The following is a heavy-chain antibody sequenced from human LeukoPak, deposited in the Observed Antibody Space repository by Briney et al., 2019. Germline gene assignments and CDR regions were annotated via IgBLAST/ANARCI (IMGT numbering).Heavy chain of an antibody. CDR3: ARDQFDGDAFDI. Sequence: GGSLRLSCAASGFTFSSYAMSWVRQSPSKGLEWVSAISGSGGNTYYADSVKGRFTISRDKSKNTVYLQMNSLRAEDTAVYYCARDQFDGDAFDIWGQGTMVTVSS. D-gene: IGHD5-24*01. V-gene: IGHV3-23*01. J-gene: IGHJ3*02. CDR2: ISGSGGNT. CDR1: GFTFSSYA.